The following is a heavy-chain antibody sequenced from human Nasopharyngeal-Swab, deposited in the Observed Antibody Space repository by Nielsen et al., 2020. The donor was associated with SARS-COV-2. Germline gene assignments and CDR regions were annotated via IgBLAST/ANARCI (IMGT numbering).Heavy chain of an antibody. J-gene: IGHJ6*02. CDR3: ARAQLVVGYYYYGMEV. CDR1: GGSISGYY. V-gene: IGHV4-59*01. Sequence: LRLSCTVSGGSISGYYWSWIRQPPGKGLEWIGYIYDSGSTNSNPSLKSRVTVSIDKSKNQFSLKVSSVTAADTAVYYCARAQLVVGYYYYGMEVWGQGTTVTVSS. D-gene: IGHD6-13*01. CDR2: IYDSGST.